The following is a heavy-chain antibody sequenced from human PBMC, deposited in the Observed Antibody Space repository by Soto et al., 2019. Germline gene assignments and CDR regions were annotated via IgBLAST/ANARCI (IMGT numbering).Heavy chain of an antibody. V-gene: IGHV3-11*06. CDR3: ARAYGGNWGGGDYYGMDV. CDR2: ISSSSSYT. Sequence: GGSLRLSCAASGFTFSDYYMSWIRQAPGKGLEWVSYISSSSSYTNYADSVKGRFTISRDNAKNSLYLQMNSLRAEDTAVYYCARAYGGNWGGGDYYGMDVWGQGTTVTVSS. D-gene: IGHD7-27*01. CDR1: GFTFSDYY. J-gene: IGHJ6*02.